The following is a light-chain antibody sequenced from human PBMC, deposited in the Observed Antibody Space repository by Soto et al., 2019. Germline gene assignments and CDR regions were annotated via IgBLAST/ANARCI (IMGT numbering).Light chain of an antibody. CDR1: SSDVGSYNL. CDR2: EGS. CDR3: CSYAGSSTLDVV. J-gene: IGLJ2*01. V-gene: IGLV2-23*01. Sequence: QSALTQPASVSGSPGQSIPISCTGTSSDVGSYNLVSWYQQHPGKAPKLMIYEGSKRPSGVSNRFSGSKSGNTASLTISGLQAEDEADYYCCSYAGSSTLDVVFGGGTKVTVL.